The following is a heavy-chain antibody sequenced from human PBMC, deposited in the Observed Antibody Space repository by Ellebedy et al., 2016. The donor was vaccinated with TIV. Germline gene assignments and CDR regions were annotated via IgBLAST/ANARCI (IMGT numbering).Heavy chain of an antibody. CDR3: ASGFRQDVFDI. CDR1: GDTFNSYP. CDR2: IIPILGIT. V-gene: IGHV1-69*02. Sequence: SVKVSXKASGDTFNSYPISWVRQAPGQGLEWMGRIIPILGITGYAQKLQGRVTIIADKSTSTPYMELSSLRSEDTAVYYCASGFRQDVFDIWGQGTTVTVSS. J-gene: IGHJ3*02.